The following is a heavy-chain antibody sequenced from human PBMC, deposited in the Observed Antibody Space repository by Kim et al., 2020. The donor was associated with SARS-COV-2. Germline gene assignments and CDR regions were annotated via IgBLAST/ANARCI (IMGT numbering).Heavy chain of an antibody. CDR3: ARGHFYAFDF. J-gene: IGHJ3*01. V-gene: IGHV6-1*01. D-gene: IGHD3-3*02. CDR2: TYYRSKWYN. CDR1: GDSVFTNDVG. Sequence: SQTLPLTCLISGDSVFTNDVGWHWIRQSPSRGLEWLGRTYYRSKWYNDYAVSVKSRITISPDTSKNQFSLQLNSVTPEETAVYYCARGHFYAFDFCGQGTMVNVSS.